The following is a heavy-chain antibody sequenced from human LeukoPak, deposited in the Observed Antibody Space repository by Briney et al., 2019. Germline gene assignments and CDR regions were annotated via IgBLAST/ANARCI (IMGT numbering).Heavy chain of an antibody. V-gene: IGHV3-23*01. Sequence: GGSLRLSCAASGFTFSSYTMSWVRQAPGKGLEWVSAISGSGATTYYADSVKGRFTISRDNSKNTLYLQMNSLRADDTAVYYCAKPGLAVDGNHFDYWGQGTLVTVS. J-gene: IGHJ4*02. D-gene: IGHD6-19*01. CDR3: AKPGLAVDGNHFDY. CDR2: ISGSGATT. CDR1: GFTFSSYT.